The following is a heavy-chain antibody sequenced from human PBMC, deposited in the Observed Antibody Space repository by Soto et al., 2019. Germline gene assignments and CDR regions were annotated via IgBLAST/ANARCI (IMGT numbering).Heavy chain of an antibody. CDR2: INHSGST. J-gene: IGHJ6*02. V-gene: IGHV4-34*01. D-gene: IGHD6-19*01. CDR1: GGSFSGYY. Sequence: SETLSLTCAVYGGSFSGYYWSWIRQPPGKGLEWIGEINHSGSTNYNPSLKSRVTISVDTSKNQFSLKLSSVTAADTAVYYCARDRLVRGYYYYGMDVWGQGTTVTVSS. CDR3: ARDRLVRGYYYYGMDV.